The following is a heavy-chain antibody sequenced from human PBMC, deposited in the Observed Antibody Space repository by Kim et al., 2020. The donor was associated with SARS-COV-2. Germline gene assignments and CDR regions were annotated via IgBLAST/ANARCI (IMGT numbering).Heavy chain of an antibody. V-gene: IGHV4-38-2*02. CDR2: FYHGGSP. CDR3: ARAREMAFGP. CDR1: GYSISAGSY. D-gene: IGHD2-8*01. Sequence: SETLSLTCTVSGYSISAGSYWGWLRQPPGKALEWIGNFYHGGSPYYNPSLRSRVTISEDSSKNQFSLRLNSVTATDTAVYYCARAREMAFGPWGQGTPVIVSS. J-gene: IGHJ5*02.